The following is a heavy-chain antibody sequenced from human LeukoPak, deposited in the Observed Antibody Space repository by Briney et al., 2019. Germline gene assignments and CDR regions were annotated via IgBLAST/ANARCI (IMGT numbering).Heavy chain of an antibody. D-gene: IGHD3-22*01. J-gene: IGHJ4*02. CDR1: GFTFSSYA. CDR3: AKDLFPYYYDSSHLFDY. CDR2: ISGSGGST. V-gene: IGHV3-23*01. Sequence: GGSLRLSCAASGFTFSSYAMSWVRQAPGKGLEWVSAISGSGGSTYYADSVKGRFTISRDNSKNTLYLQMNSLRAEDTAVYYCAKDLFPYYYDSSHLFDYWGQGTLVTVSS.